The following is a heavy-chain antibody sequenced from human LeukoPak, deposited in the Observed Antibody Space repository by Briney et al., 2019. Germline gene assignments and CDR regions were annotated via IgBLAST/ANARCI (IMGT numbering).Heavy chain of an antibody. J-gene: IGHJ4*01. V-gene: IGHV3-23*01. CDR2: ITDSGVST. Sequence: GGSLRLSCAASGFTFSNFAMSSVRQARGKGLEWASSITDSGVSTFYAHSLSGRFTISRDNSKNTLYLQMKNLRAADTATYYCAKMTDARGRYGSGSHWGQGTLVAVSS. CDR3: AKMTDARGRYGSGSH. D-gene: IGHD3-10*01. CDR1: GFTFSNFA.